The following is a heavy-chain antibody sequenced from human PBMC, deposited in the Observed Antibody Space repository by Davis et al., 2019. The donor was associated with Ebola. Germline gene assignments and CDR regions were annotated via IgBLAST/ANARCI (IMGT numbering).Heavy chain of an antibody. V-gene: IGHV5-10-1*01. CDR1: GYTFTNYW. Sequence: GASLNISCTGSGYTFTNYWINWVRQMPGKGLEWMGTIDPIDSYTNYSPSFQGHVTISADKSVSTAYLQWSSLKASDTAMYYCARHGVRSSSSCQGCGYWGQGTLVTVSS. CDR2: IDPIDSYT. CDR3: ARHGVRSSSSCQGCGY. J-gene: IGHJ4*02. D-gene: IGHD2-15*01.